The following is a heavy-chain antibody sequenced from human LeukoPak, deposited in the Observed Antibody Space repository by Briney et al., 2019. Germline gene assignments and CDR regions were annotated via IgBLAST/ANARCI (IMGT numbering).Heavy chain of an antibody. CDR1: GFTLRVNY. CDR3: ARDAPQVPAAGGLAS. V-gene: IGHV3-53*01. CDR2: IYRCGHT. J-gene: IGHJ5*02. D-gene: IGHD6-13*01. Sequence: GGSLRHSRAASGFTLRVNYMICVPPAREKRVVGVSYIYRCGHTYQPIPLKWRFTFSRHISKTTLYLQMNGLRVEDTAMYYCARDAPQVPAAGGLASWGKGTLVIVSS.